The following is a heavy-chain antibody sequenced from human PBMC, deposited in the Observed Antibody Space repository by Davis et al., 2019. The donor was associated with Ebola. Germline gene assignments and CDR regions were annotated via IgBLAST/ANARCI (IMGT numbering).Heavy chain of an antibody. CDR2: ISGSGGST. V-gene: IGHV3-23*01. CDR1: GFTFSSYA. CDR3: AKPPRGLGDPFDY. D-gene: IGHD2-21*02. Sequence: GESLKISCAASGFTFSSYAMSWVRQAPGKGLEWVSAISGSGGSTYYADSVKGRFTISRDNSKNTLYLQMNSLRAEDTAVYYCAKPPRGLGDPFDYWGQGTLVTVSS. J-gene: IGHJ4*02.